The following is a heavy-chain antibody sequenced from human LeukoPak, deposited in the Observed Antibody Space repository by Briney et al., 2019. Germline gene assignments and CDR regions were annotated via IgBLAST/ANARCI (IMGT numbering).Heavy chain of an antibody. V-gene: IGHV4-39*07. CDR3: ARRPYHYDTIGPI. CDR2: VYYSGIT. J-gene: IGHJ3*02. D-gene: IGHD3-22*01. Sequence: SETLSLTCTVSGDSISNSNSYWVWIRQAPGKGLEWIGSVYYSGITQYNPSLKSRVTVSADTSKSQFSPRVNSVTAADTAVYYCARRPYHYDTIGPIWGRGTMVTVSP. CDR1: GDSISNSNSY.